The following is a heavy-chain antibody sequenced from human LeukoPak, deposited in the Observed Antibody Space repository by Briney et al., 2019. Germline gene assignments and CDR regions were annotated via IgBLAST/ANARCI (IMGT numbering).Heavy chain of an antibody. J-gene: IGHJ6*03. CDR3: ARGSRSYYYMDV. Sequence: SETLSLTCTVSGYSISSGYYWGWIRQPPGKGLEWIGYMYYSGSTNYNPSLKSRVTISVDTSKNQFSLKLSSVTAADTAVYFCARGSRSYYYMDVWGKGTPVTVSS. V-gene: IGHV4-61*01. CDR1: GYSISSGYY. D-gene: IGHD1-14*01. CDR2: MYYSGST.